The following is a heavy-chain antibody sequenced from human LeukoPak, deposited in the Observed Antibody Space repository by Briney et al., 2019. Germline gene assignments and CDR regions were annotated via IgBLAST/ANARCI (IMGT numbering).Heavy chain of an antibody. V-gene: IGHV3-48*04. CDR3: AELGITMIGGV. J-gene: IGHJ6*04. CDR1: GFTFSSYS. CDR2: ISSSGSNI. D-gene: IGHD3-10*02. Sequence: QSGGSLRLSCAAYGFTFSSYSMNWDRQAPGKGLEWVSYISSSGSNIYYADSVRGRFTISRDNAKNSLYLQMNSLRAEDTAVYYCAELGITMIGGVWGKGTTVTISS.